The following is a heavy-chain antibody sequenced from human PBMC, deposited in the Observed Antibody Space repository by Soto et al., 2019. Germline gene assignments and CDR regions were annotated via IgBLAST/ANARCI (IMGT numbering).Heavy chain of an antibody. Sequence: PGGSLRLSCAASGFTFSTNWMHWVRQAPGKGLEWVSGISGSGGSTYYADSVEGRFTISRDNAKNSLYLQMNSLRDEDTAVYYCARERGIAVAGTKPMFVDFDYWGQGTLVTVSS. CDR1: GFTFSTNW. CDR2: ISGSGGST. D-gene: IGHD6-19*01. CDR3: ARERGIAVAGTKPMFVDFDY. J-gene: IGHJ4*02. V-gene: IGHV3-48*02.